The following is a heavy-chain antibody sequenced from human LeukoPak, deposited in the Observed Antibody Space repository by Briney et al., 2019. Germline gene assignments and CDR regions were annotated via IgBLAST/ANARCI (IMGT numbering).Heavy chain of an antibody. CDR1: GFTFSSYE. V-gene: IGHV3-48*03. J-gene: IGHJ6*02. Sequence: GGSLRLSCAASGFTFSSYEMNWVRQAPGKGREWATYISSSGSTIYYADSVNGRYTISRDNAKNSLYLQMNSLRAEDTAVYYCARGPYYDSSGIPYYYYYGMDVWGPGTTVTVSS. CDR2: ISSSGSTI. CDR3: ARGPYYDSSGIPYYYYYGMDV. D-gene: IGHD3-22*01.